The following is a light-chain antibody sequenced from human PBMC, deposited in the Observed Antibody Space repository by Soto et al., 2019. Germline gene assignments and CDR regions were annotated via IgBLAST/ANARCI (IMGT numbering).Light chain of an antibody. CDR1: SSYVGGNNY. CDR2: EVT. Sequence: QSALTQPPSASGSPGQSVAISCTGTSSYVGGNNYFSWYQQHPGKAPKLMVYEVTKRPSGVPDRFSGSKSGNTAALTVSGLQAEDEADYDCSSYAGSNKVIFGGGTKVTVL. V-gene: IGLV2-8*01. J-gene: IGLJ2*01. CDR3: SSYAGSNKVI.